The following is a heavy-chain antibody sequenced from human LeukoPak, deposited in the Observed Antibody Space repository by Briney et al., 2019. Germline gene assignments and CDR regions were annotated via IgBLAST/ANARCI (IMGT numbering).Heavy chain of an antibody. CDR3: ARHADRNIYFDY. V-gene: IGHV4-61*08. CDR1: GGSISSGGYY. Sequence: SETLSLTCTVSGGSISSGGYYWSWIRQPPGKGLEWIGYIYYSGSTNYNPSLKSRVTISVDTSKNQFSLKLSSVTAADTAVYYCARHADRNIYFDYWGQGTLVTVSS. D-gene: IGHD2-15*01. CDR2: IYYSGST. J-gene: IGHJ4*02.